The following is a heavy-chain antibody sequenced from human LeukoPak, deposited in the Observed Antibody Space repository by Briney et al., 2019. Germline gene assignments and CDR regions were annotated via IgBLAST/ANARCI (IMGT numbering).Heavy chain of an antibody. D-gene: IGHD2-2*02. CDR3: ARVSVVVPAAIDWFDP. J-gene: IGHJ5*02. V-gene: IGHV1-3*01. CDR2: INAGNGNT. Sequence: ASVKVSCKASGYTLSSHALHWVRQAPGQRLEWMGCINAGNGNTKYSQKFQGRVTITRDTSASTAYMELSSLRSEDTAVYYCARVSVVVPAAIDWFDPWGQGTLVTVPS. CDR1: GYTLSSHA.